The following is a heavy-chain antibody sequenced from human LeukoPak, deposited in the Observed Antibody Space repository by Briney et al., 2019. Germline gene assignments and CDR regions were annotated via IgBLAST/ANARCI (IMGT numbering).Heavy chain of an antibody. CDR3: ARDGVIVGPSYYYYYGMDV. D-gene: IGHD3-16*02. J-gene: IGHJ6*02. V-gene: IGHV3-21*01. CDR1: GFTFSSYS. Sequence: GGSLRLSCAASGFTFSSYSMNWVRQAPGKGLEWVSSISSSSSYIYYADSVKGRLTISRDNAKNSLYLQMNSLRAEDTAVYYCARDGVIVGPSYYYYYGMDVWGQGTTVTVSS. CDR2: ISSSSSYI.